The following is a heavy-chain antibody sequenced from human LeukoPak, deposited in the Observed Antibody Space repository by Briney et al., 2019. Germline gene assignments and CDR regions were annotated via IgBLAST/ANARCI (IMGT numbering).Heavy chain of an antibody. D-gene: IGHD6-13*01. Sequence: EASVKVSCKASGYTFTSYGISWVRQAPGQGLEWMGWINPNSGGTNYAQKFQGRVTMTRDTSISTAYMELSRLRSDDTAVYYCARVRGSSWYRGGTSMDVWGKGTTVTVSS. CDR1: GYTFTSYG. V-gene: IGHV1-2*02. J-gene: IGHJ6*03. CDR3: ARVRGSSWYRGGTSMDV. CDR2: INPNSGGT.